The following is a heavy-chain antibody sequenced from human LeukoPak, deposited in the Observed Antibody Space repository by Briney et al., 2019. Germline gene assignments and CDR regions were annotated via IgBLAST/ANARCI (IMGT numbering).Heavy chain of an antibody. CDR2: ISAYNGNT. D-gene: IGHD6-19*01. Sequence: ASVKVSCKASGYSFTSYGISWVRQAPGQGLEWMGWISAYNGNTSYAQKLQGRVTMTTDTSTSTAYMELRSLRSDDTAVYYCAREIYSSGWYPTVSYFDYWGQGTLVTVSS. CDR3: AREIYSSGWYPTVSYFDY. CDR1: GYSFTSYG. J-gene: IGHJ4*02. V-gene: IGHV1-18*01.